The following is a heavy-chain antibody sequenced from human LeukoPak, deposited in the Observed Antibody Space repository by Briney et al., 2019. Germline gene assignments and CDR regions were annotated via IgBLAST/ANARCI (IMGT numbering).Heavy chain of an antibody. Sequence: PGGSLRLSCAASGFTFNSYGMHWVRQAPGKGLEWVAVISYDGSNKYYADSVKGRFTISRDNSKNTLYLQMNSLRAEDTAVYYCAKPAGGSYYLPYYFDYWGQGTLVTVSS. J-gene: IGHJ4*02. CDR3: AKPAGGSYYLPYYFDY. CDR1: GFTFNSYG. V-gene: IGHV3-30*18. D-gene: IGHD1-26*01. CDR2: ISYDGSNK.